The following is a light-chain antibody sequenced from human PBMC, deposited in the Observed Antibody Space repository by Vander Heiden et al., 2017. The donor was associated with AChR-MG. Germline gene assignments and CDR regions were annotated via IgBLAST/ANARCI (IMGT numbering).Light chain of an antibody. V-gene: IGKV3-20*01. CDR3: QHHGSSPPLT. CDR2: AAS. Sequence: PGTLSLSPGERATLSCRASQSVSSTYLAWQKQKPGQAPRLIIYAASSRATGIPDRFSGSGYGTDFTLTISSREPEDFAVYYCQHHGSSPPLTFGGGTKVDIK. J-gene: IGKJ4*02. CDR1: QSVSSTY.